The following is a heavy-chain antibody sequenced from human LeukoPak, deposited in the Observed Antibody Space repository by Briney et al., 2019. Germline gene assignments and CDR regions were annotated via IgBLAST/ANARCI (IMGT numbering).Heavy chain of an antibody. Sequence: GESLRLSCEASGFTFNTHAMNWVRQAPGKGLEWVSVITSRGGTTYYADSVKGRFTISRDNSKNTLYLQMNTLRAEDTAVYYCARLSYYYASGSYSSVDVWGQGTTVTVSS. CDR3: ARLSYYYASGSYSSVDV. D-gene: IGHD3-10*01. J-gene: IGHJ6*02. V-gene: IGHV3-23*01. CDR2: ITSRGGTT. CDR1: GFTFNTHA.